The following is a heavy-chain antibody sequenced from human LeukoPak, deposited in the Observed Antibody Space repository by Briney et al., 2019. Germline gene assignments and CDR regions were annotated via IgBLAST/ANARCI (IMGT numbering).Heavy chain of an antibody. CDR3: TRTNWNPGYFGT. Sequence: GGSLRLSCTASGFTFSTYGMHWVRQAPGKGLEWVTLISYDGSTKYYSDSVKGRFTLSRDNSKNTLYLQMNSLRDEDTAVYYCTRTNWNPGYFGTWGQGTLVTVSS. CDR2: ISYDGSTK. V-gene: IGHV3-30*03. D-gene: IGHD1-20*01. J-gene: IGHJ5*02. CDR1: GFTFSTYG.